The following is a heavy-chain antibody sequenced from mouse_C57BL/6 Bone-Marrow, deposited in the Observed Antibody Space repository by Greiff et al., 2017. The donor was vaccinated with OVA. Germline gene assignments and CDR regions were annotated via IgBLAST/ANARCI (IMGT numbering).Heavy chain of an antibody. D-gene: IGHD1-1*01. CDR3: ARRVYGSSYFDY. Sequence: QVQLQQSGPELVKPGASVKISCKASGYAFSSSWMNWVKQRPGKGLEWIGRIYPGDGDTNYNGKFKGKATLTADKSSSTAYMQLSSLTSEDSAVYFCARRVYGSSYFDYWGQGTTLTVSS. CDR2: IYPGDGDT. V-gene: IGHV1-82*01. J-gene: IGHJ2*01. CDR1: GYAFSSSW.